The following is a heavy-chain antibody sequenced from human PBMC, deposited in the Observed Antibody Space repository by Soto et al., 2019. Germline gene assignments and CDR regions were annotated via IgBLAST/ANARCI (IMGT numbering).Heavy chain of an antibody. J-gene: IGHJ6*02. CDR1: GGSISTYY. CDR3: AREMVAAAGYYYYYGMDV. D-gene: IGHD6-13*01. V-gene: IGHV4-59*01. Sequence: PSETLSLTCTVSGGSISTYYWSWIRQPPGKGLEWIGYIYYSGSTNYNPSLKSRVTISVDTSKNQFSLNLSSVTAADTAVYYCAREMVAAAGYYYYYGMDVWGQGTTVTVSS. CDR2: IYYSGST.